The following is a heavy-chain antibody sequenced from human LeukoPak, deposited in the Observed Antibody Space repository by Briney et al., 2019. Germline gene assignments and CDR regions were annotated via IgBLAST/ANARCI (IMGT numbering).Heavy chain of an antibody. CDR2: IYYSGST. J-gene: IGHJ2*01. CDR3: ARVYYSNSYDYWYFDL. V-gene: IGHV4-30-4*07. Sequence: SETLSLTCAVSGGSISSGGYSWSWIWQPPGKGLEWIGYIYYSGSTYYNPSLKSRVTISVDTSKNQFSLKLSSVTAADTAVYYCARVYYSNSYDYWYFDLWGRGTLVTVSS. CDR1: GGSISSGGYS. D-gene: IGHD6-13*01.